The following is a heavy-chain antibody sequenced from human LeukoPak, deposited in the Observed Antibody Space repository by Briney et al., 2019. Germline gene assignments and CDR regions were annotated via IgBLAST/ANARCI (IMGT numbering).Heavy chain of an antibody. V-gene: IGHV4-38-2*02. CDR1: GYSISSGYY. D-gene: IGHD3-10*01. Sequence: NPSETLSLTCTVSGYSISSGYYWGWIRPPPGKGLEWIGSIYHSGSTYYNPSLKSRVTISVDTSKNQFSLKLSSVTAADTAVYYCARARREVRGVIVAKLFDYWGQGTLVTVSS. J-gene: IGHJ4*02. CDR3: ARARREVRGVIVAKLFDY. CDR2: IYHSGST.